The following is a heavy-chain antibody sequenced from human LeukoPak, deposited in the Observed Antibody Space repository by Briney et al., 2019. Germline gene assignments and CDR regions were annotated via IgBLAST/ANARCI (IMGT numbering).Heavy chain of an antibody. D-gene: IGHD2-2*02. CDR2: INSDGSST. CDR1: GFTFNSYW. CDR3: ARDKLRCSSTSCYNFDY. J-gene: IGHJ4*02. Sequence: PGGSLRLSCAASGFTFNSYWMHWVRQAPGKGLVWVSRINSDGSSTGYADSVKGRFTISRDHAKNTLSLQMNSLRAEDTAVYYCARDKLRCSSTSCYNFDYWGQGALVTVSS. V-gene: IGHV3-74*01.